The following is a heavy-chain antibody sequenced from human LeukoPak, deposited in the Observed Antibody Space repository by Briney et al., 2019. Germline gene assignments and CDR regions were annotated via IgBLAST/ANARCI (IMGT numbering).Heavy chain of an antibody. CDR3: ARLGGPDYYFYYYMDV. CDR1: GFTLDDHG. CDR2: INWNGDGT. D-gene: IGHD1-26*01. V-gene: IGHV3-20*04. J-gene: IGHJ6*03. Sequence: GGSLRLSCAASGFTLDDHGMSWVRQAPGKGLEWVSGINWNGDGTGYADSVKGRFTISRDNAKNSLYLQMNSLTAEDTPFYCARLGGPDYYFYYYMDVWGKGTTVTVSS.